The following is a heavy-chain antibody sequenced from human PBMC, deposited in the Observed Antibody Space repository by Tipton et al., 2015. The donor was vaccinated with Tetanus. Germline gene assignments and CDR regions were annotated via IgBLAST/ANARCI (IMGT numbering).Heavy chain of an antibody. Sequence: QLVQSGAEVKKPGESLKISCKASGYSFGSHWIGWVRQLPGKGLEWMGIILPRDSDTRYSPSFQGRVTISADTSINTAYVQWSSLQASDTAIYWCARRDGTGPFDYWGQGSLVTVSS. D-gene: IGHD3/OR15-3a*01. CDR2: ILPRDSDT. CDR3: ARRDGTGPFDY. V-gene: IGHV5-51*01. CDR1: GYSFGSHW. J-gene: IGHJ4*02.